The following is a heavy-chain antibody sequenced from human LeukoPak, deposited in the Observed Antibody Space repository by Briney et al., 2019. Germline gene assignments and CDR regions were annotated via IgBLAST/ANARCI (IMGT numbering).Heavy chain of an antibody. CDR2: IGDSGGST. J-gene: IGHJ6*04. CDR3: AKGGASSPYTYIDV. Sequence: GGSLGLSCAASGFTFSNHAMSWVRQAPGKGLEWVSVIGDSGGSTYYADSVKGRFTISRDNSKNTLYLQMNSLRANDTAVYHCAKGGASSPYTYIDVWGKGTTVIVSS. D-gene: IGHD6-6*01. CDR1: GFTFSNHA. V-gene: IGHV3-23*01.